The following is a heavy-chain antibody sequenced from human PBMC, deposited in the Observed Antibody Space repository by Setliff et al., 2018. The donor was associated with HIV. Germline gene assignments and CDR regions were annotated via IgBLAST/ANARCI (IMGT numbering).Heavy chain of an antibody. CDR2: IDWDDDK. CDR1: GYSIRSTYYW. D-gene: IGHD1-26*01. Sequence: TLSLTCNVSGYSIRSTYYWGWIRQPPGKALEWLARIDWDDDKYYSTSLKTRLTISKDTSKNQVVLTMTNMDPVDTATYYCARINAGGSPIWGQGTLVTVSS. V-gene: IGHV2-70*11. J-gene: IGHJ4*02. CDR3: ARINAGGSPI.